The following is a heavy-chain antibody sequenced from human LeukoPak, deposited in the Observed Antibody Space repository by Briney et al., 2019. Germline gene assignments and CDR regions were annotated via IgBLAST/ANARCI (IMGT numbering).Heavy chain of an antibody. J-gene: IGHJ5*02. CDR2: ISGSGGST. V-gene: IGHV3-23*01. CDR1: GITFSSYA. CDR3: AKDNPITMVRGVTNWFDP. Sequence: GGSLRLSCAASGITFSSYAMSWVRQAPGKGLEWVSAISGSGGSTYYADSVKGRFTISRDNSKNTLYLQMNSLRAEDTAVYYCAKDNPITMVRGVTNWFDPWGQGTLVTVSS. D-gene: IGHD3-10*01.